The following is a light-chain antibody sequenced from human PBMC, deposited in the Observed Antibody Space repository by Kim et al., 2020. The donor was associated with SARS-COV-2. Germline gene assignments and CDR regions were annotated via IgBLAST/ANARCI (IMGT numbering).Light chain of an antibody. Sequence: GSPGQPASITCAADKLGDKFASWYQHKPGQSPVLVIYQDTKRPSGIPERFSGSNSGNTATLTISGTQAMDEADYYCQAWDSKVVFGGGTQLTVL. CDR2: QDT. V-gene: IGLV3-1*01. J-gene: IGLJ2*01. CDR1: KLGDKF. CDR3: QAWDSKVV.